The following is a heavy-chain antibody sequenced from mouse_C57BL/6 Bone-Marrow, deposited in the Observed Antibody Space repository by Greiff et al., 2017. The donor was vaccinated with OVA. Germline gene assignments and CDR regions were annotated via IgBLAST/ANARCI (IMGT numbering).Heavy chain of an antibody. Sequence: VKLVASGPELVKPGASVTISCKASGYAFSSSWMNWVKQRPGRGLEWIGRIYPGDGDTNYNGKFKGKATLNADKSSRTAYMQRSSLTSEDSAVYFCARYDYDPYWGQGTLVTGSA. CDR1: GYAFSSSW. CDR2: IYPGDGDT. J-gene: IGHJ3*01. CDR3: ARYDYDPY. V-gene: IGHV1-82*01. D-gene: IGHD2-4*01.